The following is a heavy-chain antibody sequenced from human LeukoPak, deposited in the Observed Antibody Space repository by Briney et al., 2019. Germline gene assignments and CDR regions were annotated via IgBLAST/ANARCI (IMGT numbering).Heavy chain of an antibody. D-gene: IGHD3-9*01. Sequence: GESLRLSCAASGFTFSAYAMSWVRQVPEKGLEWVSTISASGGSTYYADSVKGRFTISRDNSKNTLYLQMDSLRAEDTAVYYCAKGALRYFDWWGQGTLVTVSS. CDR3: AKGALRYFDW. V-gene: IGHV3-23*01. CDR2: ISASGGST. CDR1: GFTFSAYA. J-gene: IGHJ4*02.